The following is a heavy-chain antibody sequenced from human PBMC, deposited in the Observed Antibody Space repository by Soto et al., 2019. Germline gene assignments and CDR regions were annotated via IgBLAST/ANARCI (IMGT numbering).Heavy chain of an antibody. V-gene: IGHV1-18*01. CDR2: ISAYNGNT. CDR3: AITPQGDTDYYYMDV. J-gene: IGHJ6*03. CDR1: GYTFTSYG. Sequence: QVQLVQSGAEVKKPGASVKVSCKASGYTFTSYGICWVRQAPGQGLEWMGWISAYNGNTNYAQKLQGRVTMTTDTSTSTAYMELRSLRSDDTAVYYCAITPQGDTDYYYMDVWGKGTTVTVSS. D-gene: IGHD1-26*01.